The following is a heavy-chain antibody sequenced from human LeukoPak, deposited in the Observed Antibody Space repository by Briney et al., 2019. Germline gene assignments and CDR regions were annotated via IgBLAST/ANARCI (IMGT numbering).Heavy chain of an antibody. CDR1: GGSFSGYY. D-gene: IGHD6-19*01. CDR2: INHSGST. CDR3: ARERVAGTSRNFDY. Sequence: PSETLSLTCAVYGGSFSGYYWSWIRQPPGKGLEWIGEINHSGSTNYNPSLKSRVTISVDTSKNQFSLKLSSVTAADTAVYYCARERVAGTSRNFDYWGQGTLVTVSS. V-gene: IGHV4-34*01. J-gene: IGHJ4*02.